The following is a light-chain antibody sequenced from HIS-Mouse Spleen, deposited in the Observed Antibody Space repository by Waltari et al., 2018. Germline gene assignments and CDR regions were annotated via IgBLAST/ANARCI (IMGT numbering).Light chain of an antibody. V-gene: IGLV3-25*03. Sequence: SYELTQPPSVSVSPGQTARITCSGDALPKQYAYWYQQKPGQAPVLVIYKDSGRPSGIPERFSGSRSGTTVTLTISGVQAEDEADYYCQSADSSGTSWVFGGGTKLTVL. CDR1: ALPKQY. CDR3: QSADSSGTSWV. J-gene: IGLJ3*02. CDR2: KDS.